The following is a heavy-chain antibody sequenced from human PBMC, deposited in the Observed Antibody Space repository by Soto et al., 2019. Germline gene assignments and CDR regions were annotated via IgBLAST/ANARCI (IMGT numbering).Heavy chain of an antibody. Sequence: SETLSLTCTVSSGSISSTIYSWDWIRQPPGKGLEWIGSIFYSGSTYYNPSLRSRVTISADTSKNQFSLKLTSVTTADTAVYFCARSFCTDTSCSIFDSWGLGTLVTVSS. CDR3: ARSFCTDTSCSIFDS. J-gene: IGHJ4*01. CDR1: SGSISSTIYS. V-gene: IGHV4-39*07. D-gene: IGHD2-2*01. CDR2: IFYSGST.